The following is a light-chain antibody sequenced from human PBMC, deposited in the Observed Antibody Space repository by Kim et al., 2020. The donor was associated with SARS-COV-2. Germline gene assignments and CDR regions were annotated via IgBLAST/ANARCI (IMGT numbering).Light chain of an antibody. J-gene: IGKJ3*01. V-gene: IGKV3-11*01. CDR1: QSVSSY. CDR3: QQRSNWPPRFT. Sequence: EIVLTQSPATWSLSPGERATLSCRASQSVSSYLAWYQQKPGQAPRLLIYDASNRATGIPARFSGSGSGTDFTLTISSLEPEDFAVYYCQQRSNWPPRFTFGPGTKVDIK. CDR2: DAS.